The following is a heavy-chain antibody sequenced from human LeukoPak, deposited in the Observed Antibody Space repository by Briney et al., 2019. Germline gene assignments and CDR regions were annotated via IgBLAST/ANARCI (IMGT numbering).Heavy chain of an antibody. CDR1: GYTLTELS. D-gene: IGHD2-15*01. J-gene: IGHJ6*03. CDR2: FDPEDGET. Sequence: ASVKVSCKVSGYTLTELSMHWVRQAPGKGLEWMGGFDPEDGETIYAQKFQGRVTMTRDTSISTAYMELSRLRSDDTAVYYCARDRCSGGSCYLGPNVYYYYYMDVWGKGTTVTVSS. V-gene: IGHV1-24*01. CDR3: ARDRCSGGSCYLGPNVYYYYYMDV.